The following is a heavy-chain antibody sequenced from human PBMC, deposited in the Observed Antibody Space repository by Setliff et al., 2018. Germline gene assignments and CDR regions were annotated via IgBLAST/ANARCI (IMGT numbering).Heavy chain of an antibody. D-gene: IGHD1-26*01. J-gene: IGHJ6*03. CDR3: ARAPPNRYSGSYEYFYMDV. V-gene: IGHV4-4*08. CDR1: GGSISSYY. CDR2: IYSSGRT. Sequence: SETLSLTCTVSGGSISSYYWIWIRQPPGKGLEWIGYIYSSGRTNYNPSLKSRVTLSVDTSNNRFSLKVSSVTAADTAVYYCARAPPNRYSGSYEYFYMDVWGKGTTVTVSS.